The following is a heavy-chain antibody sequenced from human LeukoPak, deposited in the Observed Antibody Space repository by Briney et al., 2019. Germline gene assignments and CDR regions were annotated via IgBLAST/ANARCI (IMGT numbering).Heavy chain of an antibody. V-gene: IGHV3-21*01. CDR3: ARIGPGTDVYNSFDY. J-gene: IGHJ4*02. D-gene: IGHD5-24*01. CDR1: GFAFSSYD. Sequence: NPGGSLGLSCTASGFAFSSYDMTWVRQAPGKGLEYVSSISSTSTYRFSADSVRGRFTISRDNAENSLFLQMNSLRGEDTAVYYCARIGPGTDVYNSFDYWGQGTLVTVSS. CDR2: ISSTSTYR.